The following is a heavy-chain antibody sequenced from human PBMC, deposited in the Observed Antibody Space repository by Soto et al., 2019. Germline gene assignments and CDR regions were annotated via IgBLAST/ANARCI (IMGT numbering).Heavy chain of an antibody. J-gene: IGHJ3*02. CDR1: GLNFISYS. V-gene: IGHV3-23*01. CDR3: AKQDSYDNPHAFDI. Sequence: PGGSLRLSCAAAGLNFISYSMSWVRQDPGKGLEWVSAISGSGGSTYYADSVKGRFTISRDNSKNTLYLQMNSLRAEDTAVYYCAKQDSYDNPHAFDIWGQGTMVTVSS. D-gene: IGHD5-18*01. CDR2: ISGSGGST.